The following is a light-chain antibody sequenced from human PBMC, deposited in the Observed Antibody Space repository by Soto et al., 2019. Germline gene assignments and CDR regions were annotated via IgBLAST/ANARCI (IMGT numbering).Light chain of an antibody. CDR2: DVS. CDR3: SSYTSSSTPLYV. J-gene: IGLJ1*01. V-gene: IGLV2-14*01. Sequence: SARTQPASVSGSPGQPITISCTGTSSDVVGYNYVSWYQQHPGKAPKLMIYDVSNRPSGVSNRFSGSKSGNTASLTISGLQAEDEADYYCSSYTSSSTPLYVFGTGTKVTVL. CDR1: SSDVVGYNY.